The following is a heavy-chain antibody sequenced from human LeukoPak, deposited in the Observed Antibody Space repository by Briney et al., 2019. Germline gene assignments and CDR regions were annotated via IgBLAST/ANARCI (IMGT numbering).Heavy chain of an antibody. Sequence: GGSLRLSCVASGFPFSSYWMTWVRQAPGKGLEWVANTKQDGSKKSYVDSVKGRFTISRDNAKNSLYLQMNSLRAEDTAIYYCTRVGYIDEGIDYWGQGTLVTVSS. CDR2: TKQDGSKK. CDR3: TRVGYIDEGIDY. CDR1: GFPFSSYW. J-gene: IGHJ4*02. V-gene: IGHV3-7*04. D-gene: IGHD5-24*01.